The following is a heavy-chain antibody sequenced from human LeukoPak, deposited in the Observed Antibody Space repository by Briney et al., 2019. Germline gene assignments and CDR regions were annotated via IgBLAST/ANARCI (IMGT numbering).Heavy chain of an antibody. D-gene: IGHD2-2*01. Sequence: ASVKVSCKASGYPFTRYGISWVRQAPGQRLEWMGWINPDNGSTKYAQKFQGRVTMTTDTSTSTAHMELRSLRSDDTAVYYCATYYCSTTSCYPYFFDYWGQGTLVTVSS. CDR1: GYPFTRYG. J-gene: IGHJ4*02. V-gene: IGHV1-18*01. CDR3: ATYYCSTTSCYPYFFDY. CDR2: INPDNGST.